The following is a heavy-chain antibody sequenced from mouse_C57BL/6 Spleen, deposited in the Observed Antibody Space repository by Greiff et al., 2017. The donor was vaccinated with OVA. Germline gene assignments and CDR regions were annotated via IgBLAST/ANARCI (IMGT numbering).Heavy chain of an antibody. D-gene: IGHD1-1*01. V-gene: IGHV5-17*01. J-gene: IGHJ2*01. CDR3: ARITTVLGDY. CDR1: GFTFSDYG. Sequence: EVQLVESGGGLVKPGGSLKLSCAASGFTFSDYGMHWVRQAPEKGLEWVAYISSGSSTIYYADTVKGRFTISRDNAKNTLFLQMTSLRSEDTAMYYCARITTVLGDYWGQGTTLTVSS. CDR2: ISSGSSTI.